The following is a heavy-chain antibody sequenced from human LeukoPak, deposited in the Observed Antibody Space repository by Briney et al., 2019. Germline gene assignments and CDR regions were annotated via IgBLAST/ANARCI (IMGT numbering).Heavy chain of an antibody. J-gene: IGHJ4*02. CDR3: ARDSTTTVTTH. CDR1: GGSISSGGHY. V-gene: IGHV4-31*03. CDR2: IYYSGST. Sequence: TSETLSLTCTVSGGSISSGGHYWSWIRQHPGKGLEWIGYIYYSGSTYYNPSLKSRVTISVDTSKNQFSLKLSSVTAADTAVYYCARDSTTTVTTHWGQGTLVTVSS. D-gene: IGHD4-11*01.